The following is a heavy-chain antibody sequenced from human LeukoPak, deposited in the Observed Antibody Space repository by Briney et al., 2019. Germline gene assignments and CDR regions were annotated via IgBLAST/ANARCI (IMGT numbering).Heavy chain of an antibody. CDR1: GFTFSNYN. CDR2: ISSTSEHI. D-gene: IGHD3-10*01. J-gene: IGHJ6*02. CDR3: ARAPYGSGYGMDV. Sequence: GGSLRLSCAASGFTFSNYNIYWVRQAPGKGLEWGSSISSTSEHIYYADPVKGRFTISRDNAKNSLYLQMNSLRAEDTAVYYCARAPYGSGYGMDVWGQGTTVTVSS. V-gene: IGHV3-21*01.